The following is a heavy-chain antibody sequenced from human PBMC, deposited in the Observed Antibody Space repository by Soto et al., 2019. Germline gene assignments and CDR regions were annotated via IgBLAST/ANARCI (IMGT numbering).Heavy chain of an antibody. V-gene: IGHV1-8*01. CDR3: ATSRQAYQYCSSTSCYGEFDY. D-gene: IGHD2-2*01. CDR1: GYTFTSYD. J-gene: IGHJ4*02. CDR2: MNPNSGNT. Sequence: ASVKVSCKASGYTFTSYDINWVRQATGQGLEWMGWMNPNSGNTGYAQKFQGRVTMTRNTSISTAYMELSSLRSEDTAVYYCATSRQAYQYCSSTSCYGEFDYWGQGTLVTVSS.